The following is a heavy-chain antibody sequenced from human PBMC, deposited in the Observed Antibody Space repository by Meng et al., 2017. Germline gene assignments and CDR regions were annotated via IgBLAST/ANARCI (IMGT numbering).Heavy chain of an antibody. CDR2: INPSGGRP. CDR3: ATDSPASGYYYGMDV. J-gene: IGHJ6*02. CDR1: GFTFTTYY. D-gene: IGHD2-2*01. V-gene: IGHV1-46*04. Sequence: ASVKVSCKASGFTFTTYYYHWVRQTPGQGLEWMGIINPSGGRPTYAQKLQGRVTLTRDTSTDTAYMELSSLRSEDTAVYYCATDSPASGYYYGMDVWGQGTTVTVSS.